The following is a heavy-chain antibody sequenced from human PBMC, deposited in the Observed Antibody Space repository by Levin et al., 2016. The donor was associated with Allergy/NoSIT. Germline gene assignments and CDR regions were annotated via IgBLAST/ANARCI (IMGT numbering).Heavy chain of an antibody. Sequence: WIRQPPGKGLEWIGEINHSGSTNYNPSLKSRVTISVDTSKNQFSLKLSSVTAADTAVYYCARVRNYGMDVWGQGTTVTVSS. J-gene: IGHJ6*02. CDR3: ARVRNYGMDV. CDR2: INHSGST. D-gene: IGHD4-23*01. V-gene: IGHV4-34*09.